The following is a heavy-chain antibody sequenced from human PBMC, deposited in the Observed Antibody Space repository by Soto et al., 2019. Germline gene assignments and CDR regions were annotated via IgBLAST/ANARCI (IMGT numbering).Heavy chain of an antibody. J-gene: IGHJ4*02. V-gene: IGHV4-30-4*01. CDR2: IYYSGNT. CDR3: ARDFNRNSSPPGPVED. Sequence: SETLSLTCTVSGDSISSGDYYWSWIRQSPGKGLEWIGCIYYSGNTYYNPSLKRRFSISVDTSKNQFSLQLSSVTVADTAVYYCARDFNRNSSPPGPVEDWALGTLVTGSS. D-gene: IGHD6-13*01. CDR1: GDSISSGDYY.